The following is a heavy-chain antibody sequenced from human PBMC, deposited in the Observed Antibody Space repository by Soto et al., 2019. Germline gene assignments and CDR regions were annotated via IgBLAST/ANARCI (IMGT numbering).Heavy chain of an antibody. V-gene: IGHV5-10-1*01. Sequence: GESLKISCKGSGYTFTSYWINWVRQTPGKGLEWMGRIDPIDSKTKYSPSLEGHITSSVDKSISTTYLQWSSLKASDTAIYYCARRIAAASGYYYYAFDVWGQGTAVTVSS. J-gene: IGHJ6*02. D-gene: IGHD6-13*01. CDR3: ARRIAAASGYYYYAFDV. CDR2: IDPIDSKT. CDR1: GYTFTSYW.